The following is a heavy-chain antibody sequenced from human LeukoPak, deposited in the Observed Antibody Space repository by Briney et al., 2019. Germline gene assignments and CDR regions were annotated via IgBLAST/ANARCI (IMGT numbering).Heavy chain of an antibody. J-gene: IGHJ4*02. CDR2: TRNKANSYTT. Sequence: AGSLRLSCAASGFTFSNHYMDWVRQAPGKGLEWVGRTRNKANSYTTEYAASVKGRFTISRDDSKNSLYLQMTSLKTEDTAVYYCARGKYYGDYFDYWGQGTLVTVSS. D-gene: IGHD3-10*01. V-gene: IGHV3-72*01. CDR1: GFTFSNHY. CDR3: ARGKYYGDYFDY.